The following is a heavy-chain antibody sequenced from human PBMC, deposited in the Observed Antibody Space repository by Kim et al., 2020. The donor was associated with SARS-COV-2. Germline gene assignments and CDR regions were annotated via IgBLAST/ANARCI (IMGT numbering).Heavy chain of an antibody. CDR3: ARTGGVVVVAAIRYYYYGMDV. V-gene: IGHV4-39*01. CDR2: IYYSGST. Sequence: SETLSLTCTVSGGSISSSSYYWGWIRQPPGKGLEWIGSIYYSGSTYYNPSLKSRVTISVDTSKNQFSLKLSSVTAADTAVYYCARTGGVVVVAAIRYYYYGMDVWGQGTTVTVSS. J-gene: IGHJ6*02. CDR1: GGSISSSSYY. D-gene: IGHD2-15*01.